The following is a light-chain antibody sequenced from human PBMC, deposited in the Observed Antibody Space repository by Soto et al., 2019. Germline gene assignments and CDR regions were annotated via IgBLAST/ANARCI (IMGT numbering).Light chain of an antibody. CDR1: QSVSTH. CDR3: QQREKWL. V-gene: IGKV3-11*01. Sequence: EIVLAQSPATLSLSPGETAILSCRASQSVSTHLAWYQQKPGQSPRLLIYDASTRAIGIPARFSGSGSGTDFTLTINNLEPEDFVVYYCQQREKWLFGGGTKVEI. J-gene: IGKJ4*01. CDR2: DAS.